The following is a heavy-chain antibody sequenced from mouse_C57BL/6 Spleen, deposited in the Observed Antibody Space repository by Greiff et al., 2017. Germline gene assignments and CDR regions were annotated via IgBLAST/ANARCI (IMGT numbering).Heavy chain of an antibody. Sequence: VQLQHSGPGLVKPSQSLSLTCSVTGYSITSGYYWNWIRQFPGNKLEWMGYISYDGSNNYNPSLKNRISITRDTSKNQFFLKLNSVTTEDTATYYCARDHAMDYWGQGTSVTVSS. V-gene: IGHV3-6*01. CDR2: ISYDGSN. CDR1: GYSITSGYY. J-gene: IGHJ4*01. CDR3: ARDHAMDY.